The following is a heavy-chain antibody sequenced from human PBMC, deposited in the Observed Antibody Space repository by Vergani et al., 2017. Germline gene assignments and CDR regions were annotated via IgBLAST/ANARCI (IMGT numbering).Heavy chain of an antibody. CDR2: IYYSGST. Sequence: QVQLQESGPGLVKPSETLSLTCTVSGGSISSHYWSWIRQPPGKGLEWIGYIYYSGSTNYNPSLKSRVTISVDTSKNQFSLKLSSVTAADTAVYYCARGYSYGVGNQRFDYWGQGTLVTVSS. V-gene: IGHV4-59*11. CDR1: GGSISSHY. J-gene: IGHJ4*02. CDR3: ARGYSYGVGNQRFDY. D-gene: IGHD5-18*01.